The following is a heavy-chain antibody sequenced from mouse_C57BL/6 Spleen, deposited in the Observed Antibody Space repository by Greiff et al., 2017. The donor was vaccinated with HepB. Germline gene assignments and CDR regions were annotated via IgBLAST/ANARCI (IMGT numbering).Heavy chain of an antibody. CDR3: ARGPFITTVVPFDY. D-gene: IGHD1-1*01. Sequence: EVKLVESGGGLVKPGGSLKLSCAASGFTFSSYAMSWVRQTPEKRLEWVATISDGGSYTYYPDNVKGRFTISRDNAKNNLYLQMGHLKSEDTAMYYCARGPFITTVVPFDYWGQGTTLTVSS. J-gene: IGHJ2*01. V-gene: IGHV5-4*03. CDR2: ISDGGSYT. CDR1: GFTFSSYA.